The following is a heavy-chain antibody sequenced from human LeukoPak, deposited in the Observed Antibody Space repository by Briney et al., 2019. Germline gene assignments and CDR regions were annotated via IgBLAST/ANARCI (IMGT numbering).Heavy chain of an antibody. D-gene: IGHD1-26*01. CDR1: GYTFTSYD. CDR3: ARGRRWWELHEAFDI. CDR2: TNPNSGNT. V-gene: IGHV1-8*03. Sequence: ASVKVSCKASGYTFTSYDINWVRQATGQGLEWMGWTNPNSGNTGYAQKFQGRVTITRNTSISTAYMELSSLRSEDTAVYYCARGRRWWELHEAFDIWGQGTMVTVSS. J-gene: IGHJ3*02.